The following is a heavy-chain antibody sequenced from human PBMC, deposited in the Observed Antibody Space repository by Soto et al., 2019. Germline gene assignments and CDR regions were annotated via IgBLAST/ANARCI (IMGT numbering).Heavy chain of an antibody. D-gene: IGHD2-2*02. CDR2: IIPIFGTA. CDR3: ARVTVVVPAAILGSDYYYYYGMDV. CDR1: GGTFSSYA. J-gene: IGHJ6*02. V-gene: IGHV1-69*13. Sequence: SVKVSCKASGGTFSSYAISWVRQAPGQGLEWMGGIIPIFGTANYAQKFQGRVTITADESTSTAYMELSSLRSEDTAVYYCARVTVVVPAAILGSDYYYYYGMDVWGQGTMVTVSS.